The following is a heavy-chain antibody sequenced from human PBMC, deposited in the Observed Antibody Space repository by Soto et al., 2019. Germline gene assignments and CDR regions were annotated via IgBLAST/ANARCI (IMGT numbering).Heavy chain of an antibody. V-gene: IGHV5-51*01. Sequence: HGESLKISCKGSGYSFTSYWIGWVRQMPGKGLEWMGIIYPGDSDTRYSPSFQGQVTISADKSISTAYLQWSSLKASDTAMYYCARHGGYCSSTSCYVRDYYYYYGMDVWGQGTTVTVSS. J-gene: IGHJ6*02. D-gene: IGHD2-2*01. CDR3: ARHGGYCSSTSCYVRDYYYYYGMDV. CDR1: GYSFTSYW. CDR2: IYPGDSDT.